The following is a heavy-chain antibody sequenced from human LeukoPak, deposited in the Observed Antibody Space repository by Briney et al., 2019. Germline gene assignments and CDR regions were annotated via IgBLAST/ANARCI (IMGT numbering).Heavy chain of an antibody. V-gene: IGHV3-23*01. D-gene: IGHD3-22*01. Sequence: PGGSLRLSCAAASGFTFSPYAMTWVRQAPGKGLEWVSTISGNSANTYYGDSVKGRFTISRDNSKNTLYLQMNSLRVDDTAVYYCVKGGVVNWFDPWGQGTLVTVSS. CDR1: GFTFSPYA. CDR2: ISGNSANT. CDR3: VKGGVVNWFDP. J-gene: IGHJ5*02.